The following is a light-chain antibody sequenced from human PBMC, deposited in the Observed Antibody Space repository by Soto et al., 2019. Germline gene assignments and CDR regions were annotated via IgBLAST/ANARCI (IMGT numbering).Light chain of an antibody. V-gene: IGKV3-15*01. CDR1: QSISTN. Sequence: EIVITQSPATLSVSPGERATLSCRASQSISTNLAWYQQKQGQAPRLLIYGASTRATGIPARFSGSGSGTEFTLTISSLQSEDFAVYYCQQYKNWPPLTFGGGTKVEIK. CDR3: QQYKNWPPLT. J-gene: IGKJ4*01. CDR2: GAS.